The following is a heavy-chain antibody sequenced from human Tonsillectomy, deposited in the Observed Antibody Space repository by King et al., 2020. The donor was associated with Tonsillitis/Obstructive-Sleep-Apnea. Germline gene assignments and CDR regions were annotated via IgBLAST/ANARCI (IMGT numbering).Heavy chain of an antibody. D-gene: IGHD3-3*01. J-gene: IGHJ5*02. CDR1: GFTFSTYS. CDR2: IGSSSSTI. V-gene: IGHV3-48*02. CDR3: ARGFFGVVSS. Sequence: VQLVESGGGLVQPGGSLRLSCAASGFTFSTYSMNWVRQAPGTGLEWVSYIGSSSSTIYNADSVKGRFTISRDNAKNSLFLQMNSLRYEDTAVYYCARGFFGVVSSWGLGTLVTVSS.